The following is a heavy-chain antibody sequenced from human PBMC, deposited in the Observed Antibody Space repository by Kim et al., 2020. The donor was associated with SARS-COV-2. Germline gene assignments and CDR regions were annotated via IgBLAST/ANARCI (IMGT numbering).Heavy chain of an antibody. Sequence: GGSLRLSCAASGFTFDDYTMHWVRQAPGKGLEWVSLISWDGGTTYYADSVKSRFTISRDNSKNSLYLQMNSLRTEDTALYYCAKDPTYYYGMDVWGQGTTVTVSS. CDR2: ISWDGGTT. CDR1: GFTFDDYT. J-gene: IGHJ6*02. V-gene: IGHV3-43*01. CDR3: AKDPTYYYGMDV.